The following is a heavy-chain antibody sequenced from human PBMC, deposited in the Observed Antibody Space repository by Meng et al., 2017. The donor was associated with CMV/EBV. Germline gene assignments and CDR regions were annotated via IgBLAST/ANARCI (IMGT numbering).Heavy chain of an antibody. D-gene: IGHD3-3*01. CDR3: ARGTGRSITIFGVVTHYYYGMYV. V-gene: IGHV4-34*01. J-gene: IGHJ6*02. Sequence: SETLSLTCAVYGGSFSGYYWSWIRQPPGKGLEWIGEINHSGSTNYNPSLKSRVTISVDTSKNQFSLKLSSVTAADTAVYYCARGTGRSITIFGVVTHYYYGMYVWGPCPTLPLSS. CDR2: INHSGST. CDR1: GGSFSGYY.